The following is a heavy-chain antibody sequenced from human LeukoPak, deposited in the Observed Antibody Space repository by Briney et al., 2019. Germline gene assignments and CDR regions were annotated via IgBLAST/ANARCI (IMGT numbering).Heavy chain of an antibody. CDR2: INHSGST. J-gene: IGHJ3*02. CDR1: GGSFSGYY. Sequence: SETLSLTCAVYGGSFSGYYWSWIRQPPGKGLEWIGEINHSGSTNYNPSLKSRVTISVDTSKNQFSLKLSSVTAADTAVYYCARGVGATRFDIWGQGTMVTVSS. V-gene: IGHV4-34*01. D-gene: IGHD1-26*01. CDR3: ARGVGATRFDI.